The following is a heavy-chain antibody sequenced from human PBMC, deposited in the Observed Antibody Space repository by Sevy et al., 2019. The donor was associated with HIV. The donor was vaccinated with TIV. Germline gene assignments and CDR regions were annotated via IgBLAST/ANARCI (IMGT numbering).Heavy chain of an antibody. CDR1: GFTFSSYA. J-gene: IGHJ4*02. Sequence: GGSLRLSCAASGFTFSSYAMSWVRQAPGKGLEWISAISGSGGSTYYADSVKGRFTISRDNSKNTLYLQMNSLRAEDTAVYYCAKDIVAMSFFDYWGQGTLVTVSS. CDR3: AKDIVAMSFFDY. V-gene: IGHV3-23*01. CDR2: ISGSGGST. D-gene: IGHD5-12*01.